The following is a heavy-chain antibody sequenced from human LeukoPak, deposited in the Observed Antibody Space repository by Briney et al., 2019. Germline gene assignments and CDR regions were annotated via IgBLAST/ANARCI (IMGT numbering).Heavy chain of an antibody. Sequence: GGSLRLSCAASGFTFTNAWMSWVRQAPGKGLEWVGRIEGKTDNGTTDYAAPVKGRFTISRDDAKNSLYLQMNSLRAEDTALYYCARLNRGYCYGTTCYMEPGAGHWGQGTLVTVSS. J-gene: IGHJ4*02. CDR2: IEGKTDNGTT. D-gene: IGHD2/OR15-2a*01. CDR3: ARLNRGYCYGTTCYMEPGAGH. V-gene: IGHV3-15*04. CDR1: GFTFTNAW.